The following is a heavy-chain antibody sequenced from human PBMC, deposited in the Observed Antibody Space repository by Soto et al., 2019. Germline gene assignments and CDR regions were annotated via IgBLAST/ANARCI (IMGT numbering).Heavy chain of an antibody. J-gene: IGHJ4*02. V-gene: IGHV6-1*01. D-gene: IGHD6-13*01. CDR3: ARGESWPHLPADY. CDR2: TYYRSRWYN. Sequence: PSQTLSLTCAISGDSVSSNSAAWNWIRLSPSRGLEWLARTYYRSRWYNDYAVSVRSRITVNPDTSKNQFSLQLTSVTAADTAVYYCARGESWPHLPADYWGQGTLVTVSS. CDR1: GDSVSSNSAA.